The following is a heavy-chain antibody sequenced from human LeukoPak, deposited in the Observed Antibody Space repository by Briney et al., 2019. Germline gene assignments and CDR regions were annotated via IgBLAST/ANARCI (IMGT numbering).Heavy chain of an antibody. CDR1: GFTFSDYF. Sequence: GGSLRLSCVASGFTFSDYFMSWIRQAPGKGLEWLSFINSAGDNIYYADSVKDRFTISRDNAKKTLYLEMNSLRMEDTAIYYCAPSRVFDHWGQGTLVTVSS. CDR3: APSRVFDH. J-gene: IGHJ4*02. CDR2: INSAGDNI. V-gene: IGHV3-11*04.